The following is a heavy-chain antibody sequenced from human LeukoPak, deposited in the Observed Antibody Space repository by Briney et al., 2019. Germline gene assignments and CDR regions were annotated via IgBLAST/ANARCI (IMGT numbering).Heavy chain of an antibody. V-gene: IGHV4-31*03. CDR1: GGSITSSGHY. J-gene: IGHJ5*02. CDR3: ARGYGPFDP. D-gene: IGHD5-12*01. CDR2: IYYTGST. Sequence: SETLSLTCTVSGGSITSSGHYWSWIRQLPGKGLEWIGYIYYTGSTYYNPSLKSRLTISVDTSKNQFSLKLISVTAADTAVCYCARGYGPFDPWGQGTLVTVSS.